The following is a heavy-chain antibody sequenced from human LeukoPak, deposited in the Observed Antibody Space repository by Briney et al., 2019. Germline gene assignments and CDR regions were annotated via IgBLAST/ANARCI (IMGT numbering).Heavy chain of an antibody. CDR2: ISGSGGST. D-gene: IGHD3-10*01. CDR3: AKDPRNTMVRGAIYFDY. V-gene: IGHV3-23*01. Sequence: GGSLRLSCAASGFTFDDYGMSWVRQAPGKGLEWVSPISGSGGSTYYADSVKGRFTISRDSSKNTLYLQMNSLRAEDTAVYYCAKDPRNTMVRGAIYFDYWGQGTLVTVSS. CDR1: GFTFDDYG. J-gene: IGHJ4*02.